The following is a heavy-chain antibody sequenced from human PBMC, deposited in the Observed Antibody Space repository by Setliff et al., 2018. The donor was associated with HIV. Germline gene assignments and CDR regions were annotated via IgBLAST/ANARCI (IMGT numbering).Heavy chain of an antibody. D-gene: IGHD1-1*01. V-gene: IGHV3-30*04. CDR2: ISYDGKTT. CDR3: ASARIPTGGTSTSFDY. Sequence: GSLRLSCVASGFTFSTFAMYWVREAPAKGLEWVSAISYDGKTTHYADSVMGRFTVSRDNSKNTLYLQLNGLRPDDTGVYYCASARIPTGGTSTSFDYWGQGTQVTVS. CDR1: GFTFSTFA. J-gene: IGHJ4*02.